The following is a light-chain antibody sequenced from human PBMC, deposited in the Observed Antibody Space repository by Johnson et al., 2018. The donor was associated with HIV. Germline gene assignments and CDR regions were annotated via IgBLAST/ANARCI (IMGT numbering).Light chain of an antibody. V-gene: IGLV1-51*01. CDR1: SSNIGNNY. CDR2: DND. J-gene: IGLJ1*01. CDR3: GTWDGGLSIYV. Sequence: QSVLTQPPSMSAAPGQKVTISCSGSSSNIGNNYVSWYQQLPGTAPKLLIYDNDKRPSGIPDRFSASKSDTSATLGITGLQTGDEANYHCGTWDGGLSIYVFGTGAVVTVL.